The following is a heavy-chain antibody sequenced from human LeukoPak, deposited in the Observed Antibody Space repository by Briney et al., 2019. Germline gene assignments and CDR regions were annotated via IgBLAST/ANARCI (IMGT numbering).Heavy chain of an antibody. Sequence: SETLSLTCNVSGGSFNDNYWNWIRHLPGKGLEWIGYVYHNGHSDYSPSLKSRVTISVDTSTHQFSLKMISVTAADTAVYYCASLGYSSGWLDSWGQGTLVTVSS. D-gene: IGHD2-15*01. J-gene: IGHJ4*02. CDR2: VYHNGHS. CDR3: ASLGYSSGWLDS. V-gene: IGHV4-59*01. CDR1: GGSFNDNY.